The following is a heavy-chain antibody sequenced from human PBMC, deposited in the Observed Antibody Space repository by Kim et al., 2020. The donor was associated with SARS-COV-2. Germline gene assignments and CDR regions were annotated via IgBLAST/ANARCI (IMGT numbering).Heavy chain of an antibody. J-gene: IGHJ4*02. D-gene: IGHD3-10*01. Sequence: STNSNPSLKSRVTISVDTSKNQFSLKQSSVTAADTAVYYCARGLQYGSGGWGQGTLVTVSS. CDR3: ARGLQYGSGG. CDR2: ST. V-gene: IGHV4-34*01.